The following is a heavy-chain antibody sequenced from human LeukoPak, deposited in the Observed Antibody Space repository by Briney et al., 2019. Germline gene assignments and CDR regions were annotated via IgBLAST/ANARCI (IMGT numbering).Heavy chain of an antibody. CDR1: GGSFSGYY. Sequence: SETLSLTCAVYGGSFSGYYWSWIRQPPGKGLEWIGEINHSGSTNYNPSFKSRVTISVDTSKNQFSLKLSSVTAADTAVYYCARGLADAFEIWGQGTMVTVSS. CDR2: INHSGST. J-gene: IGHJ3*02. V-gene: IGHV4-34*01. CDR3: ARGLADAFEI.